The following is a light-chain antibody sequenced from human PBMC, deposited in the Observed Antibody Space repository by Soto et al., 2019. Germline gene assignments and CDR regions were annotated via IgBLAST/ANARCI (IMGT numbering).Light chain of an antibody. Sequence: QSVLTQPPSVSRTPGQRVTISCSGSNSNIGTNYVYWYQHLPGTAPKLLIYRNTERPSGVPDRFSASKSGTSGSLAISGLRSDDEADYYCASWDAGLSGHWVFGGGTQLTVL. CDR2: RNT. V-gene: IGLV1-47*01. J-gene: IGLJ3*02. CDR3: ASWDAGLSGHWV. CDR1: NSNIGTNY.